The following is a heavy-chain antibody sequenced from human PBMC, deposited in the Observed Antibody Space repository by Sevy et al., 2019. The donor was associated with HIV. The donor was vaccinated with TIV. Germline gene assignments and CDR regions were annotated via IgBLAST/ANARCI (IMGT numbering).Heavy chain of an antibody. V-gene: IGHV3-23*01. CDR3: AKGLVVPADPQDYYYYMDV. CDR2: ISGSGGST. CDR1: GFTFSSYA. Sequence: GGSLRLSCAASGFTFSSYAMSWVRQAPGKGLEWVSAISGSGGSTYYADSVKGRFTISRDNSKNTLYLQMNSLRAEDTAVYYCAKGLVVPADPQDYYYYMDVWGKGTTVTVSS. J-gene: IGHJ6*03. D-gene: IGHD2-2*01.